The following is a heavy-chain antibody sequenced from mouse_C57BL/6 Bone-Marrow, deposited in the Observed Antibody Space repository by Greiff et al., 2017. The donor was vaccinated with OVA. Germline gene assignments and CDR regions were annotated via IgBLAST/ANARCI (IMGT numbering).Heavy chain of an antibody. CDR3: ALYYGSTIGFAY. CDR2: IYPGDGDT. CDR1: GYAFSSSW. V-gene: IGHV1-82*01. Sequence: VKVVESGPELVKPGASVKISCKASGYAFSSSWMNWVKQRPGKGLEWIGRIYPGDGDTNYNGKFKGKATLTADKSSSTAYMQLSSLTSEDSAVYFCALYYGSTIGFAYWGQGTLVTVSA. J-gene: IGHJ3*01. D-gene: IGHD1-1*01.